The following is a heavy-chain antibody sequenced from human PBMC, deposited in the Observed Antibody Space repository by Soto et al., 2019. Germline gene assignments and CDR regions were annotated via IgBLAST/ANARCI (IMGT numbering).Heavy chain of an antibody. CDR2: ISSYNGNT. CDR3: ARAPSSSWPFDY. D-gene: IGHD6-13*01. V-gene: IGHV1-18*01. Sequence: AGVKVSCKASGYTFTSYGISLFRQAPGQGLEWMGWISSYNGNTKYAQKLQGRVTITRDTSASTAYMELSSLRSEDTAVYYCARAPSSSWPFDYWGQGTLVTVSS. J-gene: IGHJ4*02. CDR1: GYTFTSYG.